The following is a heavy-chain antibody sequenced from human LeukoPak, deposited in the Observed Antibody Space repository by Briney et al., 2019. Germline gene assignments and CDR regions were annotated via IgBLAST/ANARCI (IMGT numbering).Heavy chain of an antibody. D-gene: IGHD3-22*01. CDR2: IQYHGSNK. V-gene: IGHV3-30*02. J-gene: IGHJ4*02. CDR3: AKDLRSSGYFTYYFDY. CDR1: GFTFSSYC. Sequence: GGSLRLSCAASGFTFSSYCMHWVRQAPGKGLEWVAFIQYHGSNKYYVDSVKGRFTISRDNSKNTLNLQMNSLRDEDTAVYYCAKDLRSSGYFTYYFDYWGQGTLVPVSS.